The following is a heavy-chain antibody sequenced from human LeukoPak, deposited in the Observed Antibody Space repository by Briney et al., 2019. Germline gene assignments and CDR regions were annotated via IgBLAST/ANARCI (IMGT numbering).Heavy chain of an antibody. Sequence: SETLSLTCTVSGGSISSYYWSWIQQPPGKGLEWIGYIYYSGSTNYNPSLKSRVTISLDTSKNQFSLKLSSVTAADTAVYYCARGAYYYGSGTPGGYYYYYYMDVWGKGTTVTVSS. D-gene: IGHD3-10*01. CDR1: GGSISSYY. CDR2: IYYSGST. CDR3: ARGAYYYGSGTPGGYYYYYYMDV. J-gene: IGHJ6*03. V-gene: IGHV4-59*08.